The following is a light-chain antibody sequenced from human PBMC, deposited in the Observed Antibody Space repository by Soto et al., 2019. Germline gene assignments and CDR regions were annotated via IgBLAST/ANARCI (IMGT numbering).Light chain of an antibody. V-gene: IGLV2-14*02. J-gene: IGLJ1*01. Sequence: QSALTQPASVSGSPGQSITISCTGTSSDIGGYILVSWYQQEPGKAPKLMIYEGSKRPSGVSDRFSGSKSGNTASLTISGLQAEDEADYYCSSKRDSSTLFVFGTGTKVTVL. CDR3: SSKRDSSTLFV. CDR1: SSDIGGYIL. CDR2: EGS.